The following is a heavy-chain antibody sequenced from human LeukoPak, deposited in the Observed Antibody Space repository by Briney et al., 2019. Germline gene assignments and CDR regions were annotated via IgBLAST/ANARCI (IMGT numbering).Heavy chain of an antibody. CDR2: SKGKSEGGRI. CDR3: AKEGRSSWYFHEVDC. Sequence: GGSLRLSCAASGFAFSNAWMSWVRQAPGKGLEWVGRSKGKSEGGRIDYAAPVKGRFTISGDDSRDTLYLQMDSLKIEDTAVYYCAKEGRSSWYFHEVDCWGQGTLVTVSS. V-gene: IGHV3-15*05. CDR1: GFAFSNAW. D-gene: IGHD6-13*01. J-gene: IGHJ4*02.